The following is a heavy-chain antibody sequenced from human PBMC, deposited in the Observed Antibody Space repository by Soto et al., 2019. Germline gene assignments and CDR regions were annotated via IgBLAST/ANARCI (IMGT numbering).Heavy chain of an antibody. D-gene: IGHD6-19*01. Sequence: QVQLVQSGAEVKKPGASVKVSCKASGYTFTSYDINWVRQATGQGLEWMGWMNPNSGNTGYAQKFQGRVTMTRNTSISTAYMELSSLRSEDTAVYYCARVWGGMSGWYYYYYGMDVWGQGTTVTVSS. CDR3: ARVWGGMSGWYYYYYGMDV. V-gene: IGHV1-8*01. CDR1: GYTFTSYD. CDR2: MNPNSGNT. J-gene: IGHJ6*02.